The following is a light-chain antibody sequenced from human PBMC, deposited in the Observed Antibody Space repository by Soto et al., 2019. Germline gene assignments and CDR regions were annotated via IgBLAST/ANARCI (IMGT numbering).Light chain of an antibody. J-gene: IGLJ2*01. V-gene: IGLV2-8*01. CDR3: SSYAGSNNVL. Sequence: QSALTQPPSASGSPGQSVTISCTGTSSDVGGYNFVSWYQQSPGKAPKLMIYEVSKRPSGVPDRFSGSQSGNTASLTVSGLQAEDEADYYCSSYAGSNNVLFGGGTKVTVL. CDR1: SSDVGGYNF. CDR2: EVS.